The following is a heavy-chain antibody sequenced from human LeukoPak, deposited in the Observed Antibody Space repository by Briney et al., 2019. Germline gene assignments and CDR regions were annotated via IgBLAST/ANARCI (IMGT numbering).Heavy chain of an antibody. CDR2: ISYDGSNK. J-gene: IGHJ4*02. CDR1: GFTFSSYA. V-gene: IGHV3-30*01. Sequence: GSLRLSCAASGFTFSSYAMHWVRQAPGKGPEWVAVISYDGSNKYYADSVKGRFTISRDNSKNTLYLQMDSLRAEDTAVYYCASKTGTYYFDYWGQGTLVTVSS. D-gene: IGHD3-10*01. CDR3: ASKTGTYYFDY.